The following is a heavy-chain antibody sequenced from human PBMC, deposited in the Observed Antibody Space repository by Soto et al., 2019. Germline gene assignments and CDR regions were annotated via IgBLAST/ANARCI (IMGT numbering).Heavy chain of an antibody. CDR2: INHSGST. J-gene: IGHJ4*02. D-gene: IGHD6-13*01. Sequence: QVQLQQWGAGLLKPSETLSLTCAVYGGSFSGYYWSWIRQPPGKGLEWIGEINHSGSTNYNPSLKRLVTIAVDTSKNQFSLKLSSVTAAAAAVYYCARQGYGSTIFDCWGQGTLVTVSS. V-gene: IGHV4-34*01. CDR1: GGSFSGYY. CDR3: ARQGYGSTIFDC.